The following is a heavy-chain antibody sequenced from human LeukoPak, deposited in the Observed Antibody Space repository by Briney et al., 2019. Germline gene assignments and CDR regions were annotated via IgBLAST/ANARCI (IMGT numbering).Heavy chain of an antibody. CDR3: AKDNDDIVVVPAAILDY. Sequence: GESLKISCKGSGYSFTSYWIGWVRQAPGKGLEWVSSLSGSGGSTYYADSVRGRFTISRDNSKNTLYLQMNSLRAEDTAVYYCAKDNDDIVVVPAAILDYWGQGTLVTVSS. CDR2: LSGSGGST. J-gene: IGHJ4*02. D-gene: IGHD2-2*01. CDR1: GYSFTSYW. V-gene: IGHV3-23*01.